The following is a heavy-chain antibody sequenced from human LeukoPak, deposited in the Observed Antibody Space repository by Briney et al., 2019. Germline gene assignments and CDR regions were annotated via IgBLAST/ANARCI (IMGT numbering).Heavy chain of an antibody. CDR1: GGSFSGYY. D-gene: IGHD6-19*01. J-gene: IGHJ4*02. CDR2: INHSGST. V-gene: IGHV4-34*01. Sequence: PSETLSLTCAVCGGSFSGYYWSWIRQPPGRGLEWIGEINHSGSTNYNPSLKSRVTISVDTSKNQFSLKLSSVTAADTAVYYCARGNKQWLSSFDYWGQGTLVTVSS. CDR3: ARGNKQWLSSFDY.